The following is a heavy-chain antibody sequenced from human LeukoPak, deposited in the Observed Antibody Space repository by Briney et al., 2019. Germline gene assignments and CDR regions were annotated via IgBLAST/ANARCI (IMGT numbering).Heavy chain of an antibody. CDR3: ATASRGGDSIY. CDR1: GFTFSSSW. D-gene: IGHD2-21*02. V-gene: IGHV3-7*05. Sequence: GGSLRLSCAASGFTFSSSWMSWVRQAPGKGLEWLANIKTDGSEKFYVDSVRGRFTISRDNAKNSLYLQLNSLRAGDTALYYCATASRGGDSIYWGQGTLVTVSS. CDR2: IKTDGSEK. J-gene: IGHJ4*02.